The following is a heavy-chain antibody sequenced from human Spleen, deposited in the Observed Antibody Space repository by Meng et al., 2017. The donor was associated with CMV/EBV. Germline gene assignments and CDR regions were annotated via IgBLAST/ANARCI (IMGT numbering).Heavy chain of an antibody. CDR3: ARDSRVLGMDV. CDR1: GGSISSSSYY. D-gene: IGHD2-2*01. CDR2: IYYSGST. J-gene: IGHJ6*02. Sequence: GSLRLSCSVSGGSISSSSYYWGWIRQPPGKGLEWIGSIYYSGSTYNNPSLKSRVTISVDTSKNQFSLNLSSVTAADTAVYYCARDSRVLGMDVWGQGTTVTVSS. V-gene: IGHV4-39*02.